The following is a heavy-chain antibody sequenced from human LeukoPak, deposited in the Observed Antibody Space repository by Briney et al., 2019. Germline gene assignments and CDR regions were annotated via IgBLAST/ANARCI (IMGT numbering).Heavy chain of an antibody. CDR3: ASTLAAAGGGDWFDP. Sequence: PSETLSLTCTVSGGSISSYYWSWIRQPPGKGLEWIGYINYSGSTNYNPSLKSRVTITVETTKNKFSLQLSYVTAADTAVYYCASTLAAAGGGDWFDPWGQGTLVTVSS. J-gene: IGHJ5*02. D-gene: IGHD6-13*01. V-gene: IGHV4-59*01. CDR2: INYSGST. CDR1: GGSISSYY.